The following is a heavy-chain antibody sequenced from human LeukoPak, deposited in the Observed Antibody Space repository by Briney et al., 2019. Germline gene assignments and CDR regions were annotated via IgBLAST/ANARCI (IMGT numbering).Heavy chain of an antibody. V-gene: IGHV3-74*03. J-gene: IGHJ4*02. CDR2: INRDGSST. D-gene: IGHD3-22*01. CDR3: ARDGHYYDSSGYLDY. Sequence: GGSLRLSCAASGFTFSNYWMHWVRQAPGKGLVWVSRINRDGSSTTYADSVKGRFTISRDNAKNTLYLQMNSLRAEDTAVYYCARDGHYYDSSGYLDYWGQGTLVTVSS. CDR1: GFTFSNYW.